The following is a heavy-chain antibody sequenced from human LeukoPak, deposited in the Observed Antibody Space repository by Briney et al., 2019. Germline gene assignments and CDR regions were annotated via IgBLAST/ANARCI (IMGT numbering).Heavy chain of an antibody. Sequence: GGSLRLSCAASGFTFSTYAMSWVRQAPGKGLEWVSTIIGSGDSTFYADSVKGRFTISRDNSKNTLYLQMNSLRAEDTAVYYCAKDLVGANDYWGQGTLVTVSS. J-gene: IGHJ4*02. V-gene: IGHV3-23*01. CDR2: IIGSGDST. D-gene: IGHD1-26*01. CDR1: GFTFSTYA. CDR3: AKDLVGANDY.